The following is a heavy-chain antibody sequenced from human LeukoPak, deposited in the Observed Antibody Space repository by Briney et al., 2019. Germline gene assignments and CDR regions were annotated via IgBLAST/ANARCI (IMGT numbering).Heavy chain of an antibody. CDR2: IYYSGST. D-gene: IGHD6-13*01. CDR1: GGSISSSSYY. J-gene: IGHJ4*02. Sequence: SETLSLTCTVSGGSISSSSYYWGWIRQPPGKGLEWIGSIYYSGSTYYNPSLKSRVTISVDTSKNQFSLKLSSVTAADTAVYYCARGAAATYWGQGPLLTVSS. V-gene: IGHV4-39*07. CDR3: ARGAAATY.